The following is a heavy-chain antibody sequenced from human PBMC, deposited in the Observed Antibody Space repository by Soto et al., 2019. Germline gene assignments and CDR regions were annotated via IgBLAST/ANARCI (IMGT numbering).Heavy chain of an antibody. J-gene: IGHJ6*03. CDR3: ARASGGYGDYVYYSYYMDV. CDR2: ISGSGGST. CDR1: GGTCGSYA. D-gene: IGHD4-17*01. V-gene: IGHV3-23*01. Sequence: GGSLRLSCAASGGTCGSYARSWVSQAPGKGLEWVSAISGSGGSTYYADSVKGRFTISRDNAKNSLYLQMNSLRAEDTAVYYCARASGGYGDYVYYSYYMDVWGKGTTVTVSS.